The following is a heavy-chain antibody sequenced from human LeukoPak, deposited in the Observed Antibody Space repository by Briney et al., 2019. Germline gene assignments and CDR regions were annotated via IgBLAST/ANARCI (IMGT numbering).Heavy chain of an antibody. CDR1: GGSISSSDYY. J-gene: IGHJ4*02. CDR2: IYYSGST. D-gene: IGHD3-10*01. V-gene: IGHV4-39*01. Sequence: SQTLSLTCTVSGGSISSSDYYWGWIRQPPGKGLEWIGSIYYSGSTYYNPSLKSRATISVDTSKNQFSLKLSSVTAADTAVYYCARRNYGSGRRDYWGQGTLVTVSS. CDR3: ARRNYGSGRRDY.